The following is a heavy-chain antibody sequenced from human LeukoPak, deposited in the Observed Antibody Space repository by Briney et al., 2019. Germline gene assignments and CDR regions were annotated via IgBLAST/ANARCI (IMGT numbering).Heavy chain of an antibody. V-gene: IGHV3-23*01. D-gene: IGHD2-15*01. CDR3: AKDVAGDYFDY. J-gene: IGHJ4*02. CDR1: GFAFSNYA. CDR2: ISGSGGST. Sequence: GGSLRLSCAASGFAFSNYAMNWVRQAPGKGLEWVSGISGSGGSTYYADSVKGRFTISRDNSKNTLYLQMNSLRAEDTAVYYCAKDVAGDYFDYWGQGTLVTVSS.